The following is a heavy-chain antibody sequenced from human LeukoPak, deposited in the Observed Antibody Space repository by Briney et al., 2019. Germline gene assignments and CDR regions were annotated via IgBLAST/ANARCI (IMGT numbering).Heavy chain of an antibody. J-gene: IGHJ5*01. D-gene: IGHD6-6*01. CDR2: ISFNGNDK. V-gene: IGHV3-30*03. CDR1: GFGLGSYN. Sequence: PGGSLRLSCAASGFGLGSYNMYWVRQAPGKGLEWVTLISFNGNDKKYADSVKGRFTISRDNAKNSLYLQMSSLRVEDTAVYYCTRDPRHFDSCGQGTLVTVSS. CDR3: TRDPRHFDS.